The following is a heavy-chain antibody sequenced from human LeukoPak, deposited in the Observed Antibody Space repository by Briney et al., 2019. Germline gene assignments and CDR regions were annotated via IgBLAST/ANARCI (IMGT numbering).Heavy chain of an antibody. CDR3: ARDPTAHYYYYYMDV. CDR2: INWNGGST. Sequence: PGGSLRLSCAAYGFTFDDYGMSWVRQAPGKGLEWVSGINWNGGSTGYADSVKGRFTISRDNAKNSLYLQMNSLRAEDTALYYCARDPTAHYYYYYMDVWGKGTTVTVS. CDR1: GFTFDDYG. V-gene: IGHV3-20*04. J-gene: IGHJ6*03.